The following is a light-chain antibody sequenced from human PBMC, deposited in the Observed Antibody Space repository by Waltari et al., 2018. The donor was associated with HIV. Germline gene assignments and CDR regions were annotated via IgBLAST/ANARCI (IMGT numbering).Light chain of an antibody. CDR2: NNF. CDR3: HVWDSSRDLVL. J-gene: IGLJ2*01. Sequence: SYVLTQPPSVSEPPGKTARITCGGDNIGTKRVHWFLLEPGQAPVLVICNNFDRPSGMPERISGSNSGNTATLTISGVEAGDEAVYYCHVWDSSRDLVLFGGGTKLTVL. CDR1: NIGTKR. V-gene: IGLV3-21*04.